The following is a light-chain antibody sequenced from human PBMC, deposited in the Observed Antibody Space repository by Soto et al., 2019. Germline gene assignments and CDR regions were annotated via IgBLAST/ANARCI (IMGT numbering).Light chain of an antibody. Sequence: QSALTQPASVSGSPGQSSTIACTGTSSDVGSYNLVSWYQQHPGEAPKLIISEVSKRPSGVSSRFSGFKSGNTASLTISGLQADDEADYYCCSFAGSGTLGVFGTGTKLTVL. CDR3: CSFAGSGTLGV. J-gene: IGLJ1*01. CDR1: SSDVGSYNL. V-gene: IGLV2-23*02. CDR2: EVS.